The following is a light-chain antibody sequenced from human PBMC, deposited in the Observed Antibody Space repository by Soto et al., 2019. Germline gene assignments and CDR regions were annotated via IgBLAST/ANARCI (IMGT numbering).Light chain of an antibody. J-gene: IGKJ2*01. CDR2: AAS. CDR1: QSISTY. Sequence: DIQVTQSPSSLSASVGDRVTISCRASQSISTYLNWYQHKPGKAPKLLIHAASSLRSGVPSRFSGSGSGTDFTLTISSLQPEDFATYYCQQSYSTPYTFGQGTKVEIK. CDR3: QQSYSTPYT. V-gene: IGKV1-39*01.